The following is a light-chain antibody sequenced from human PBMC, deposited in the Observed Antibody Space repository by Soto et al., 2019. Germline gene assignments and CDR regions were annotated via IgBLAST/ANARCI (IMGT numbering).Light chain of an antibody. CDR2: EVT. CDR1: RSDVGGYNY. Sequence: QSVLTQPASVSGSHGQSITISCTGTRSDVGGYNYVSWYQQHPGKAPKLMIYEVTNRPSGVSNRFSGSKSGNTASLTISGLQAEDEADYYCSSFTSSSTVVFGGGTKLTVL. J-gene: IGLJ2*01. V-gene: IGLV2-14*01. CDR3: SSFTSSSTVV.